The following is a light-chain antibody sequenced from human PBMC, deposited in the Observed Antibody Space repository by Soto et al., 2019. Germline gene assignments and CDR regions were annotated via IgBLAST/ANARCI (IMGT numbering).Light chain of an antibody. CDR3: QQRIHWPLT. V-gene: IGKV3-11*01. CDR1: ETVSIY. J-gene: IGKJ4*01. CDR2: DAS. Sequence: ENVLTQSPATLSLSPGERATLSCRASETVSIYLAWYQLQPGQGPRLLIYDASNRAPGVPARFSGSGSGTDFTLTISSLQPEDFAIYYCQQRIHWPLTFGGGTKVEIK.